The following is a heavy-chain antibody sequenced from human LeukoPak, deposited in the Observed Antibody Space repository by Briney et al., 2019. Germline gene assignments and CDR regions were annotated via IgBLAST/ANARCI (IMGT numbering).Heavy chain of an antibody. CDR3: ARVSGYSYGWGIYFDY. Sequence: GGSLRLSCAASGFTFSSYWMHWVRQARGKGLVWVSRINSDGSSTSYADSVKGRFTISRDNAKNTLYLQMNSLRAEDTAVYYCARVSGYSYGWGIYFDYWGQGTLVTVSS. CDR2: INSDGSST. D-gene: IGHD5-18*01. CDR1: GFTFSSYW. J-gene: IGHJ4*02. V-gene: IGHV3-74*01.